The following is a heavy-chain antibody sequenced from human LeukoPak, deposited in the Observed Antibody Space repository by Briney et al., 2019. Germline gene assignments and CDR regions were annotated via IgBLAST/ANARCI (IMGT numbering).Heavy chain of an antibody. CDR2: ISNSGST. CDR3: GRDALVGYFSYYYMDV. D-gene: IGHD2-15*01. J-gene: IGHJ6*03. V-gene: IGHV4-59*11. CDR1: GGSISSHY. Sequence: SETLSLTCTVSGGSISSHYWTWIRQFPVKGLEWIGDISNSGSTSYNPSLKSRVTISIDTSKNQFSLKLSSVTAADTAVYYCGRDALVGYFSYYYMDVWGKGTTVTVSS.